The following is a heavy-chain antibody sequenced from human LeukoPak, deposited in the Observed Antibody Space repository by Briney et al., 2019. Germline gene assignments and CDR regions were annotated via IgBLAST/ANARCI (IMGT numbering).Heavy chain of an antibody. CDR3: ARQRLAYYYDSSGYPFDY. D-gene: IGHD3-22*01. CDR2: IIPIFGTA. J-gene: IGHJ4*02. CDR1: GGTFSSYT. V-gene: IGHV1-69*05. Sequence: SVKVSCKASGGTFSSYTISWVRQAPGQGLEWMGRIIPIFGTANYAQKFQGRVTITTDESTSTAYMELSSLRSEDTAVYYCARQRLAYYYDSSGYPFDYWGQGTLVTVSS.